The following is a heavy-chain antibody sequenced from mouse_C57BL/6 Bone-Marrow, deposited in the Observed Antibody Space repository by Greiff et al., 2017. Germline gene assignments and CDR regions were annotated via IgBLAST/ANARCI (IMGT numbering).Heavy chain of an antibody. CDR3: ARQESC. J-gene: IGHJ2*01. CDR1: GYTFTSYW. CDR2: IDPSDSYT. Sequence: QVQLQQPGAELVKPGASVKLSCKASGYTFTSYWMQWVKQRPGQGLEWIGEIDPSDSYTYYNQKFKGKATLTVDTSSSTAYMQLSRLTSEDSAVYYGARQESCWGQGTTLTVSS. V-gene: IGHV1-50*01.